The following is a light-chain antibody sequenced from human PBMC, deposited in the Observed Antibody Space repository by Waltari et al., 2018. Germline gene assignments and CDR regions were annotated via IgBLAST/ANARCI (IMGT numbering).Light chain of an antibody. CDR1: SSDVGSYNL. CDR3: CSYAGSSTVV. J-gene: IGLJ2*01. Sequence: QSALTQPASVSGSPGQSITISCTGTSSDVGSYNLVSWYQQHPGKAPKLMIYEVSKRPSGVSNRFSGSKSGNTASLTISGLQAEDEADYYCCSYAGSSTVVFGGGTKLTVI. CDR2: EVS. V-gene: IGLV2-23*02.